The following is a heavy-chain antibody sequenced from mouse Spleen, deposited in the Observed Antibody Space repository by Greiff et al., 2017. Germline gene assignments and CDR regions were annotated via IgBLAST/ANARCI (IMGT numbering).Heavy chain of an antibody. CDR1: GFNIKDDY. D-gene: IGHD2-14*01. CDR2: IDPENGDT. J-gene: IGHJ2*01. CDR3: TTGYRVDY. V-gene: IGHV14-4*01. Sequence: EVQLQQSGAELVRPGASVKLSCTASGFNIKDDYMHWVKQRPEQGLEWIGWIDPENGDTEYASKFQGKATITADTSSNTAYLQLSSLTSEDTAVYYCTTGYRVDYWGQGTTLTVSS.